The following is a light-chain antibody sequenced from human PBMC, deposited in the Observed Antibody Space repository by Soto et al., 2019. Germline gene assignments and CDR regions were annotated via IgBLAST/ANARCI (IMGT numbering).Light chain of an antibody. CDR2: DAS. CDR3: QQYNNVPPPT. CDR1: QGIRNY. J-gene: IGKJ4*01. V-gene: IGKV1-33*01. Sequence: DIQMTQSPSSLSASVRDRVTITCPARQGIRNYLNWCQQKPGKVPKLLISDASNLDTGVPSRFSGSGSGTDFAFTISSLQPEDNATYHCQQYNNVPPPTFGGGSGVEIK.